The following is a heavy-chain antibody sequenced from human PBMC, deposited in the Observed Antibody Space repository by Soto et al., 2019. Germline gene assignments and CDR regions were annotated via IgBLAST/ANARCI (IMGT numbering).Heavy chain of an antibody. Sequence: ELVQSGPEAREPGTSVKVSCRASGFSFGDSAVQWVRQGRGQRLEWIGWIVVVNGNTNYAQKFEGRVTLTRDASTSTGHMELPSVSSEDTAVYFCAVTDLPFRPLTEPTENGMDVWGQGTTVTVSS. D-gene: IGHD3-3*02. J-gene: IGHJ6*02. V-gene: IGHV1-58*01. CDR1: GFSFGDSA. CDR3: AVTDLPFRPLTEPTENGMDV. CDR2: IVVVNGNT.